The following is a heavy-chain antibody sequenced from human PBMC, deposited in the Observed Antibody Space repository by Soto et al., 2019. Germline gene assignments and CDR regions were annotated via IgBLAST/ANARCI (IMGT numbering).Heavy chain of an antibody. CDR3: ATDHLSITIFGVEHKGWYFDL. V-gene: IGHV1-24*01. Sequence: ASVKVSCKASGYTFTSYGISWVRQAPGKGLEWMGGFDPEDGETIYAQKFQGRVTMTEDTSTDTAYMELSSLRSEDTAVYYCATDHLSITIFGVEHKGWYFDLWGRGTLVTVSS. CDR1: GYTFTSYG. J-gene: IGHJ2*01. CDR2: FDPEDGET. D-gene: IGHD3-3*01.